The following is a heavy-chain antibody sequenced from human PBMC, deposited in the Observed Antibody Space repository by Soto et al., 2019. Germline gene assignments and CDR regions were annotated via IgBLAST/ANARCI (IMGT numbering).Heavy chain of an antibody. V-gene: IGHV3-74*01. CDR3: ARSGFRQWLLDH. Sequence: EVQLVESGGGSVQPGGSLRLSCGASGFTFSSYWIHWVRQVPGKGLVWVSRINSDGSTTNYADSVKGRFAISRDNSKNMVYVQMNSLRAEDSAVYHCARSGFRQWLLDHWGQGTLVTVSS. CDR2: INSDGSTT. D-gene: IGHD6-19*01. CDR1: GFTFSSYW. J-gene: IGHJ5*02.